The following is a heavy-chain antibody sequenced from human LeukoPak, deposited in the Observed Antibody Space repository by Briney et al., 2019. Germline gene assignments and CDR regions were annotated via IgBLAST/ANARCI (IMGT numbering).Heavy chain of an antibody. Sequence: PSGTLSLTCAVSGGSISSSNWWSWVRPPPGKGLEWIGEIYHSGSTNYNPSLKSRVTISVDKSKNQFSLKLSSVTAADTAVYYCARDQQQLDYYYGMDVWGQGTTVTVSS. V-gene: IGHV4-4*02. CDR1: GGSISSSNW. J-gene: IGHJ6*02. CDR3: ARDQQQLDYYYGMDV. CDR2: IYHSGST. D-gene: IGHD6-13*01.